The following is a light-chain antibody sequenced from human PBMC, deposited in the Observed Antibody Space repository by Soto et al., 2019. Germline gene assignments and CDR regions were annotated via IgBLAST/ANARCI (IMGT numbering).Light chain of an antibody. V-gene: IGLV2-14*03. Sequence: QSALTQPASVSGSPGQSITISCTGTSSDIGGYNYVSWYQQHPGKAPKLMIYDVTYRPSGVSNRFSASKSGNTASLTISGLQAEDEADYYCASYASSNPVLFGGGTKLTVL. CDR1: SSDIGGYNY. CDR3: ASYASSNPVL. CDR2: DVT. J-gene: IGLJ2*01.